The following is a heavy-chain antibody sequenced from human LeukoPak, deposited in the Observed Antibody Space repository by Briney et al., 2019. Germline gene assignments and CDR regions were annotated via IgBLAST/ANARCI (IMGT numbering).Heavy chain of an antibody. CDR1: GGSISSYY. Sequence: PSETLSLTCTVSGGSISSYYWSWIRQPPGKGLEWIGYIYTSGSTNYNPSLKSRVTISVDTSKNQFSLKLSSVTAADTAVYYCARRIPDYYDSSGYYYNYYYYMDVWGKGTRSPSP. CDR3: ARRIPDYYDSSGYYYNYYYYMDV. V-gene: IGHV4-4*09. CDR2: IYTSGST. J-gene: IGHJ6*03. D-gene: IGHD3-22*01.